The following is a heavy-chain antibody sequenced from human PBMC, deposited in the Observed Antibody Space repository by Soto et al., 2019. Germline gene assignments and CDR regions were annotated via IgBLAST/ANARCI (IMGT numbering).Heavy chain of an antibody. CDR2: IYYSGST. CDR3: ARRYGDCFDY. J-gene: IGHJ4*02. D-gene: IGHD4-17*01. Sequence: SETLSLTCTVSGGSISSSSYYWSWIRQPPGKGLEWIGYIYYSGSTNYNPSLKSRVTISVDTSKNQFSLKLSSVTAADTAVYYCARRYGDCFDYWGQGTLVTVSS. V-gene: IGHV4-61*05. CDR1: GGSISSSSYY.